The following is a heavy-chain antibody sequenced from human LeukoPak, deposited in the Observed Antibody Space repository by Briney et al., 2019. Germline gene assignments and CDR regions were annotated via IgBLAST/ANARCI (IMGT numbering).Heavy chain of an antibody. CDR2: IYTSGST. Sequence: SETLSLTCTVSGGSISSYYWSWIRQPAGKGLEWIGRIYTSGSTNYNPSLKSRVTMSVDTSKNQFSLKLSSVTAADTAVYYCARAKRYSGYGWGHYFDYWGQGTLVTVSS. CDR1: GGSISSYY. CDR3: ARAKRYSGYGWGHYFDY. J-gene: IGHJ4*02. V-gene: IGHV4-4*07. D-gene: IGHD5-12*01.